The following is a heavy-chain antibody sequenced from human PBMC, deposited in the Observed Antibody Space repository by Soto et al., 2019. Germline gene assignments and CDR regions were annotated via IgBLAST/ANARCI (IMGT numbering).Heavy chain of an antibody. D-gene: IGHD4-17*01. CDR1: GYTFTSYD. Sequence: QVQLVQSGAEVKKPGASVKVSCKASGYTFTSYDINWVRQATGQGLEWMGWMNPNSGNTGYAQKFQGRVPMTRNNSIRTAYMVLRSLRSVDTAVSSCARTPDGDNVDYWGQGTLVTVSP. V-gene: IGHV1-8*01. CDR2: MNPNSGNT. J-gene: IGHJ4*02. CDR3: ARTPDGDNVDY.